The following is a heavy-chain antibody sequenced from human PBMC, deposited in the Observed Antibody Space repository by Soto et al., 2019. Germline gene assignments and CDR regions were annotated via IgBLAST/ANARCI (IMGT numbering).Heavy chain of an antibody. CDR2: ISHDGHA. Sequence: LETLSLTCSVLGDSISDTRYHWGWIRQSPEKGLEWIGSISHDGHAYYNPSLKSRVTLFADTSRNQFSLKMKSVTVADTALYFCARQVYGDYLGGNWFDPWGQGALVTVSS. CDR3: ARQVYGDYLGGNWFDP. D-gene: IGHD4-17*01. J-gene: IGHJ5*02. CDR1: GDSISDTRYH. V-gene: IGHV4-39*01.